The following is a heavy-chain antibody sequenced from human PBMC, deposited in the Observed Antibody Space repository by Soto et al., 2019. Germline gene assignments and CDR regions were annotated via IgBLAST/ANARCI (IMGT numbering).Heavy chain of an antibody. Sequence: LRLSCAASGFKVGSSYVTWVRQAPGEGLEWVSVIVSGGSTHYADSVTGRFTVSRDNAKNTLYLQMNSLRVEDTAVYYCASDLSGRADVWGQGTTVTVSS. CDR1: GFKVGSSY. D-gene: IGHD3-10*01. V-gene: IGHV3-66*01. J-gene: IGHJ6*02. CDR3: ASDLSGRADV. CDR2: IVSGGST.